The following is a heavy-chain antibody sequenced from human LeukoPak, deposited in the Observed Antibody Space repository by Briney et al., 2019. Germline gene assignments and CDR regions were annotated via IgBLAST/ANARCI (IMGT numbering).Heavy chain of an antibody. CDR1: GGSFSGYY. D-gene: IGHD3-3*01. Sequence: SETLSLTCAVYGGSFSGYYWSWIRQPPGKGLEWIGEINHSGSTNYNPSLESRVTISVDTSKNQFSLKLSSVTAADTAVYYCARGGYDFWSGYYRPARTFDYWGQGTLVTVSS. V-gene: IGHV4-34*01. CDR2: INHSGST. J-gene: IGHJ4*02. CDR3: ARGGYDFWSGYYRPARTFDY.